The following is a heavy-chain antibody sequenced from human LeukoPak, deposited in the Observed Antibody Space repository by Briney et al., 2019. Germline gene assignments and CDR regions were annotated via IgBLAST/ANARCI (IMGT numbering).Heavy chain of an antibody. Sequence: GGSLRLSCAASGFTFSSYSMNWVRQAPGKGLEWVSSISSTSSYIYYADSMKGRFTISRDNAKNSLYLQMNSLRAEDTAVYYCARGPYGSGSYYIPNYYGMDVRGQGTTVTVSS. CDR2: ISSTSSYI. CDR3: ARGPYGSGSYYIPNYYGMDV. D-gene: IGHD3-10*01. J-gene: IGHJ6*02. CDR1: GFTFSSYS. V-gene: IGHV3-21*01.